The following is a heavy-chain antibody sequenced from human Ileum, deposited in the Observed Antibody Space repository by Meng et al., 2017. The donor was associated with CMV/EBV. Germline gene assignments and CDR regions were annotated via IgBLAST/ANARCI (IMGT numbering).Heavy chain of an antibody. CDR3: ARRGSNTELLDY. V-gene: IGHV4-39*01. CDR2: IYDTGSS. CDR1: GGSIRSSSYY. J-gene: IGHJ4*02. Sequence: SETLSLTCSVSGGSIRSSSYYWAWIRQPPGKGLERIGNIYDTGSSYYNPSLESRLTISVDTSKNQFSLKLGSVTAADTAMYFCARRGSNTELLDYWGQGTLVTVSS. D-gene: IGHD2/OR15-2a*01.